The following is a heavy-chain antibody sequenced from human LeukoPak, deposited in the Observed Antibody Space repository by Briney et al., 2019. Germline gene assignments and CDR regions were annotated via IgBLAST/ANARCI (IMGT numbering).Heavy chain of an antibody. CDR2: ISAYNGNT. Sequence: ASVKVSCKASGYTFTSYGISWVRQAPGQGLEWMGWISAYNGNTNYAQKLQGRVTMTTDTSTSTAYMELRSLRSDDTAVYYCARDELLWFGESNAFDIWGQGTMVTVSS. CDR3: ARDELLWFGESNAFDI. V-gene: IGHV1-18*01. J-gene: IGHJ3*02. D-gene: IGHD3-10*01. CDR1: GYTFTSYG.